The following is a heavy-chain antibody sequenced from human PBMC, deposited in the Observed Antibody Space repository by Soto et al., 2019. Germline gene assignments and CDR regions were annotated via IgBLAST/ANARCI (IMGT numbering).Heavy chain of an antibody. Sequence: PGGSLRLSCAASGFTFSSYWMSWFRQAPGEGLQWASFIRSNIYDGTTECAASVEGRFTISRDDSNTLAYLQMNSLKIEDTGVYYCTRVSPDCSDGSCYPLNWGQGTLVTVSS. D-gene: IGHD2-15*01. J-gene: IGHJ4*02. V-gene: IGHV3-49*03. CDR2: IRSNIYDGTT. CDR3: TRVSPDCSDGSCYPLN. CDR1: GFTFSSYW.